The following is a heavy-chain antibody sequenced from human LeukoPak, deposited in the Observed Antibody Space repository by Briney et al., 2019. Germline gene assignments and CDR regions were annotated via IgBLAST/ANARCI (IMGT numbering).Heavy chain of an antibody. V-gene: IGHV4-39*01. CDR3: AASGMTTVTFFDY. CDR1: GDSISSGDHY. CDR2: IYYSGST. Sequence: SQTLSLTCTVSGDSISSGDHYWGWIRQPPGKGLEWIGSIYYSGSTYYNPSLKSRVTISVDTSKNQFSLKLSSVTAADTAVYYCAASGMTTVTFFDYWGQGTLVTVSS. J-gene: IGHJ4*02. D-gene: IGHD4-17*01.